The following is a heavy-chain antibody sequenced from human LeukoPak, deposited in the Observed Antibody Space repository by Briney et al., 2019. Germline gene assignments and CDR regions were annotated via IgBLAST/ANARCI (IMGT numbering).Heavy chain of an antibody. CDR3: AREISKTYYYGSGSPGP. CDR2: IYHSGST. J-gene: IGHJ5*02. V-gene: IGHV4-38-2*02. D-gene: IGHD3-10*01. Sequence: SETLSLTCTVSGYSISSGYYWGWIRQPPGKGLEWIGSIYHSGSTYYNPSLKSRVTISVDTSKNQFSLKLSSVTAADTAVYYCAREISKTYYYGSGSPGPWGQGTLVTVSS. CDR1: GYSISSGYY.